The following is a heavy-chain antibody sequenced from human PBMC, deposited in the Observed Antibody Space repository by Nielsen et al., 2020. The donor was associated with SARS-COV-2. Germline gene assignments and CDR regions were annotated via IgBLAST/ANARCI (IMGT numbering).Heavy chain of an antibody. Sequence: GGSLRLSCAAPGFTFSSYAMSWVRQAPGKGLEWVSAISGSGGSTYYADSVKGRFTISRDNSKNTLYLQMNSLRAEDTAVYYCAKDLGSSGYYDYWGQGTLVTVSS. CDR2: ISGSGGST. J-gene: IGHJ4*02. D-gene: IGHD3-22*01. CDR1: GFTFSSYA. CDR3: AKDLGSSGYYDY. V-gene: IGHV3-23*01.